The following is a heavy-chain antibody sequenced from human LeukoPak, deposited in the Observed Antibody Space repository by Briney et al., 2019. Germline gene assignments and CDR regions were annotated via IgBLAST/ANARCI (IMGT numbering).Heavy chain of an antibody. Sequence: PGGSLRLSCTVSGFTFNRSWMHWVRQAQGKGLVWVSHINSDESTTTYADSVKGRFTISRDNAKNTVYLQMNSLRAEDTAVYYCVTDCMSTGDYWGQGTLVSVSS. CDR1: GFTFNRSW. J-gene: IGHJ4*02. D-gene: IGHD4-17*01. CDR2: INSDESTT. CDR3: VTDCMSTGDY. V-gene: IGHV3-74*01.